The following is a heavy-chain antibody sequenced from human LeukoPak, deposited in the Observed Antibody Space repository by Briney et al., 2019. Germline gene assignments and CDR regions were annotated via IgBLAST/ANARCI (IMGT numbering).Heavy chain of an antibody. J-gene: IGHJ4*02. V-gene: IGHV3-33*06. CDR1: GFIFSNYA. CDR3: AKDLDWGYRYGDYPAVFDY. D-gene: IGHD4-17*01. CDR2: LWYDGSSK. Sequence: GGSLRLSCAPSGFIFSNYAMLWVRQAPGKGLEWVAVLWYDGSSKLYADCVKGRFSISRDNSKNTMYLQMTSLRAEDTAVYYCAKDLDWGYRYGDYPAVFDYWGQGTLVTVSS.